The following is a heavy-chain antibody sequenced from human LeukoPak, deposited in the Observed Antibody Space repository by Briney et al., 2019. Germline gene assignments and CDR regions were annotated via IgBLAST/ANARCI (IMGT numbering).Heavy chain of an antibody. CDR2: ISSSSSYI. J-gene: IGHJ5*02. Sequence: PGGSLRLSCAASGFTFSSYSMNWVRQAPGKGLEWGSSISSSSSYIYYAESVKGRFTISRDNAKNSLYLQMNSLRAEDTAVYYCASALTTVTTCPWRFDPWGQGTLVTVSS. CDR3: ASALTTVTTCPWRFDP. D-gene: IGHD4-17*01. CDR1: GFTFSSYS. V-gene: IGHV3-21*01.